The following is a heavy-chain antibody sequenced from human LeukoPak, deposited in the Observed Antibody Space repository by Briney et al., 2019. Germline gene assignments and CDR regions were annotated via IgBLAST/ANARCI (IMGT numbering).Heavy chain of an antibody. CDR3: ARVEYYDSSGLGQYYFDY. CDR2: IYHSGST. CDR1: GGSISSSNW. D-gene: IGHD3-22*01. V-gene: IGHV4-4*02. Sequence: SETLSLTCAVSGGSISSSNWWSWVRQPPGKGLEWIGEIYHSGSTNHNPSLKSRVTISVDKSKNQFSLKLSSVAAADTAVYYCARVEYYDSSGLGQYYFDYWGQGTLVTVSS. J-gene: IGHJ4*02.